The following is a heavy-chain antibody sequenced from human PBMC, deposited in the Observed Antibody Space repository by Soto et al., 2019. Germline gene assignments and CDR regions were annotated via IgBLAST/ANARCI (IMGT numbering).Heavy chain of an antibody. V-gene: IGHV1-18*01. Sequence: ASVKVSCKASGYTFTNYGISWVRQAPGQGLEWMGWISAYNGNTNYAQKLQGRVTMTTDTSTSTAYMELRSLRSDDTVVYYCARSSSGPPPDVFDIWGQGTMVTVSS. CDR3: ARSSSGPPPDVFDI. CDR2: ISAYNGNT. J-gene: IGHJ3*02. D-gene: IGHD6-19*01. CDR1: GYTFTNYG.